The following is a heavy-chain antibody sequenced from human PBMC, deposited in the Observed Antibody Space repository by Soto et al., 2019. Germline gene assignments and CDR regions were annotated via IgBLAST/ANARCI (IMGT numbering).Heavy chain of an antibody. D-gene: IGHD2-2*01. Sequence: QVQLQESGPGLVKPSQTLSLTCTVSGGSISSGDYYWSWIRQPPGKGLEWIGYIYYSGSTYYNPSLKSRVTISVDTSKNQFSLKLSSVTAADTAAYYCARDRATKYCSSTSCYAGDWFDPWGQGTLVTVSS. CDR1: GGSISSGDYY. CDR3: ARDRATKYCSSTSCYAGDWFDP. J-gene: IGHJ5*02. V-gene: IGHV4-30-4*01. CDR2: IYYSGST.